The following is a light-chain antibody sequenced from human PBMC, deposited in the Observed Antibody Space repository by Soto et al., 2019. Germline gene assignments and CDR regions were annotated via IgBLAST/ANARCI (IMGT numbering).Light chain of an antibody. CDR2: GAS. J-gene: IGKJ1*01. V-gene: IGKV3-20*01. CDR3: QQYSTYETRT. CDR1: QSVSSSS. Sequence: ENVLTQSPGTLSLSPGERATLFCRASQSVSSSSLAWYQQKPGQAPRLLMYGASSRATGIPDRFSGSGSGTEFTLTISSLQSEDFAVYYCQQYSTYETRTFGQGTKVDIK.